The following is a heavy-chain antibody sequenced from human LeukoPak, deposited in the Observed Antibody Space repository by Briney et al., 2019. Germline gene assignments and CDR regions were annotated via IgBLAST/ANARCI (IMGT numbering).Heavy chain of an antibody. V-gene: IGHV3-23*01. CDR1: GFTFSSYA. CDR3: AKSVGDIVVVVAATYDY. CDR2: ISGSGGST. J-gene: IGHJ4*02. D-gene: IGHD2-15*01. Sequence: GGSLRLSCAASGFTFSSYAMSWVRQAPGKRLEWVSAISGSGGSTYYADSVKGRFTISRDNSKNTLYLQMNSLRAEDTAVYYCAKSVGDIVVVVAATYDYWGQGTLVTVSS.